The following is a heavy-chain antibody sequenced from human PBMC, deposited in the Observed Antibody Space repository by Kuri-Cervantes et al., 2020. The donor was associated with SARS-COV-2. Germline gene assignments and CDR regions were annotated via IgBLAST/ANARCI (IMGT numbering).Heavy chain of an antibody. V-gene: IGHV1-69*05. CDR3: AREGSGYYYYYYMDV. J-gene: IGHJ6*03. Sequence: SVKVSCKASGGTFSSYAISWVRQAPGQGLEWMGGIIPIFGTANYAQKFQGRVTITTDESTSTAYMELSSLRSEDTAVYYCAREGSGYYYYYYMDVWGKGTTVTVSS. D-gene: IGHD3-10*01. CDR2: IIPIFGTA. CDR1: GGTFSSYA.